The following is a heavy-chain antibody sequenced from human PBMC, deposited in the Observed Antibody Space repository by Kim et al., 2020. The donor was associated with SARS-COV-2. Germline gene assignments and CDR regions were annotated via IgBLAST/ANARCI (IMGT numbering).Heavy chain of an antibody. CDR1: GFTFSAYA. CDR2: IGGGGDTTA. CDR3: AKSPQPLSMNFDY. V-gene: IGHV3-23*01. D-gene: IGHD2-21*01. J-gene: IGHJ4*01. Sequence: GGSLRLSCEASGFTFSAYAMSWVRHAPGKGLEWVATIGGGGDTTAYYSDSVKGRFSVSRDSFTNTVYLQMNSLRAGDAAVYFCAKSPQPLSMNFDYWGQG.